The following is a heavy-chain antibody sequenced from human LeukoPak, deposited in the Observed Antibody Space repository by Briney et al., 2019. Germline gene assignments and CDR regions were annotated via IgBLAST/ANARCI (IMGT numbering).Heavy chain of an antibody. CDR1: GGTFSSYA. Sequence: GASVKVSCKASGGTFSSYAISWVRQAPGQGLEWMGGIIPIFGTANYAQKFQGRVTITTDESTSTAYMELSSLRSEDTAVYYCASARGSGSNTDYWGQGTLVTVSS. V-gene: IGHV1-69*05. CDR3: ASARGSGSNTDY. D-gene: IGHD3-10*01. CDR2: IIPIFGTA. J-gene: IGHJ4*02.